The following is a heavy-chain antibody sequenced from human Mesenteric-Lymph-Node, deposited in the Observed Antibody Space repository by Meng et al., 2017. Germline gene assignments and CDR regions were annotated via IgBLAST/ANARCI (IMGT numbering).Heavy chain of an antibody. CDR3: ARVSGYYGDYYGMDV. CDR1: GFTFSSYW. V-gene: IGHV3-74*01. J-gene: IGHJ6*02. Sequence: GESLKISCAASGFTFSSYWMHWVRQAPGKGLVWVSRINVDGSSTSYADSVKGRFTISRENAKNSLYLQMNSLRAGDTAVYYCARVSGYYGDYYGMDVWGQGTTVTVSS. CDR2: INVDGSST. D-gene: IGHD3-22*01.